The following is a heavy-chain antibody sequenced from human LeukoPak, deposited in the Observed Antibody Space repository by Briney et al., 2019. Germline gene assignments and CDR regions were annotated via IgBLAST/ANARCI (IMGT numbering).Heavy chain of an antibody. V-gene: IGHV1-46*01. D-gene: IGHD2-15*01. Sequence: ASVKVSCKASGYTFTTYAMNWVRQAPGQGLEWMGIINPSGGSTSYAQKFQGRVTMTRDMSTSTVYMELSSLRSEDTAVYYCARGYCSGGSCFDYWGQGTLVTVSS. J-gene: IGHJ4*02. CDR1: GYTFTTYA. CDR2: INPSGGST. CDR3: ARGYCSGGSCFDY.